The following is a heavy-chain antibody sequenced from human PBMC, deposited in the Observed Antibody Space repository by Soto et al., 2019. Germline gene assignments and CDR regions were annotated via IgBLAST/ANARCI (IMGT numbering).Heavy chain of an antibody. V-gene: IGHV4-34*01. Sequence: QVQLQQWGAGLLKPSETLSLTCAVYGGSFSGYYWSWIRQPPGKGLEWIGEINHSGSTNYNPSLKSRVTISVSTSKNQFSLKLSSVTAADTAVYYCARDGSRDGAFDYWGQGTLVTVSS. CDR1: GGSFSGYY. J-gene: IGHJ4*02. D-gene: IGHD2-2*01. CDR3: ARDGSRDGAFDY. CDR2: INHSGST.